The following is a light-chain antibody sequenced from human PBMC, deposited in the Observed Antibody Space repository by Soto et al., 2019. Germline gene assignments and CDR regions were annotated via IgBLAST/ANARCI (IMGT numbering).Light chain of an antibody. J-gene: IGKJ1*01. Sequence: DIQMTQSPSSLSASVVDTVTITCRASQGISNYLAWYQQKPGQVPNLLIYAASTLQSGVPSRFSGSGSGTDFTLTISSLRPEDVATYYCQKYNNAPRTFGQGTKVEI. CDR3: QKYNNAPRT. CDR1: QGISNY. V-gene: IGKV1-27*01. CDR2: AAS.